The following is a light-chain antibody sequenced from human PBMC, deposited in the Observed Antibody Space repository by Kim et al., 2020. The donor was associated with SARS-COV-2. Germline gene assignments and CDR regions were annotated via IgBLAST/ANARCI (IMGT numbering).Light chain of an antibody. Sequence: SSELTQDLAVSVALGQTVRITCQGDSLRSYYASWYQQKPGQAPVLVIYGKNKRPSGIPDRFSGSSSGNTASLTITGAQAEDEADYYCNSRDSSGNHPFGT. J-gene: IGLJ1*01. V-gene: IGLV3-19*01. CDR1: SLRSYY. CDR3: NSRDSSGNHP. CDR2: GKN.